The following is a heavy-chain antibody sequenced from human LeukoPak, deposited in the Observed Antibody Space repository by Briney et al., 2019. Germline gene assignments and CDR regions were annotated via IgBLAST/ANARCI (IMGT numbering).Heavy chain of an antibody. CDR2: IYTSGST. Sequence: PSETLSLTCTVSGGSISSGSFYWSWVRQPAGKGLEWIGRIYTSGSTNYNPSLQSRVTISLSTSKNQFSLKLSSVTAADTAMYYCARDNPTYYGDALDSWGQGTLVTVSS. CDR1: GGSISSGSFY. D-gene: IGHD4-17*01. CDR3: ARDNPTYYGDALDS. V-gene: IGHV4-61*02. J-gene: IGHJ4*02.